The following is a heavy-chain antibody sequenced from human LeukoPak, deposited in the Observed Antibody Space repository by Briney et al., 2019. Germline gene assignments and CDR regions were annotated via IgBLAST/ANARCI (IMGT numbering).Heavy chain of an antibody. J-gene: IGHJ4*02. CDR2: IIPIFGTA. CDR1: GGTFSSYA. D-gene: IGHD5-18*01. Sequence: SVKVSCKASGGTFSSYAISWVRQAPGQGLEWMGGIIPIFGTANYAQKFQGRVTITADESTSTAYMELSSLRSEDTAVYYCATVGYSYGNALRFDYWGQGTLVTVSS. CDR3: ATVGYSYGNALRFDY. V-gene: IGHV1-69*13.